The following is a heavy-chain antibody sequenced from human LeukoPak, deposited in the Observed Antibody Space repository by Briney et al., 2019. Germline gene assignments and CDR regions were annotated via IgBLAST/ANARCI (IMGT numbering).Heavy chain of an antibody. CDR1: GFSLSGYW. CDR2: ISYDGSNK. V-gene: IGHV3-30-3*01. D-gene: IGHD6-13*01. CDR3: ARFIAAAGTFDY. Sequence: GGSLRLSCVASGFSLSGYWMYWVRQAPGKGLEWVAVISYDGSNKYYADSVKGRFTISRDNSKNTLYLQMNSLRAEDTAVYYCARFIAAAGTFDYWGQGTLVTVSS. J-gene: IGHJ4*02.